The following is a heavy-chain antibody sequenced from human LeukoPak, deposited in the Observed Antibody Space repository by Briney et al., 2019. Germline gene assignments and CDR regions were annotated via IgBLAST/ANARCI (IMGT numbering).Heavy chain of an antibody. Sequence: ASEKVSCKASGYSFTSYDINWVRQATGQGLEWMGWMNPNSGNTGYAQKFQGRVTMTRNTSISTAYMELSSLRSEDTAVYYCARAVRCSGGSCHMYYFDYWGQGTLVTVSS. V-gene: IGHV1-8*01. CDR2: MNPNSGNT. D-gene: IGHD2-15*01. CDR1: GYSFTSYD. CDR3: ARAVRCSGGSCHMYYFDY. J-gene: IGHJ4*02.